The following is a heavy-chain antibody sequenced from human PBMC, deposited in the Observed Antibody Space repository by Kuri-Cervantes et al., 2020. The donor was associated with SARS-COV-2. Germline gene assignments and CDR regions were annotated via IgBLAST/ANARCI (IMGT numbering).Heavy chain of an antibody. CDR3: ARMGIGSSTSCYTEPCKGRDAFDI. V-gene: IGHV3-30*02. Sequence: GESLKISCAASGFTFSSYGMHWVRQAPGKGLEWVAFIRYDGSNKYYADSVKGRFTISRDNSKNTLCLQMNSLRAEDTAVYYCARMGIGSSTSCYTEPCKGRDAFDIWGQGTMVTVSS. J-gene: IGHJ3*02. D-gene: IGHD2-2*02. CDR2: IRYDGSNK. CDR1: GFTFSSYG.